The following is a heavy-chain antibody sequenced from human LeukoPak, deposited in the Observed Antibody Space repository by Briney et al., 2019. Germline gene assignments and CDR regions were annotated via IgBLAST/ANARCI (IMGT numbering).Heavy chain of an antibody. J-gene: IGHJ6*02. CDR1: GFTFSSYS. V-gene: IGHV3-21*01. CDR2: ISSSSSYI. Sequence: GGSQRLSCAASGFTFSSYSMNWVRQAPGKGLEWVSSISSSSSYIYYADSVKGRFTISRDNAKNSLYLQMNSLRAEDTAVYYCARDSLINWGPGYYYYGMDVWGQGTTVTVSS. D-gene: IGHD7-27*01. CDR3: ARDSLINWGPGYYYYGMDV.